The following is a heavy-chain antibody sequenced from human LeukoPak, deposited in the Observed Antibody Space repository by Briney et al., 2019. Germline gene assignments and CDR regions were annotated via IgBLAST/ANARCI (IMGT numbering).Heavy chain of an antibody. J-gene: IGHJ3*01. CDR2: IDTSSSTM. Sequence: PGGSLRLSCAASAITFSDYSMNCVRQAPGKGLEWISYIDTSSSTMYYADSVMGRFTISRDNAKESLYLQMNSLRDEDTAVYYCSREDDSRGPNNLDLWGQGRMVTVSS. CDR1: AITFSDYS. CDR3: SREDDSRGPNNLDL. D-gene: IGHD3-3*01. V-gene: IGHV3-48*02.